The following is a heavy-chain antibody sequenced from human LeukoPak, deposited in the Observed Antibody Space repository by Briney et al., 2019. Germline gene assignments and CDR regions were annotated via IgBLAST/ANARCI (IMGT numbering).Heavy chain of an antibody. V-gene: IGHV3-21*01. CDR2: ISSSSSYI. CDR1: GFTFSSYS. Sequence: GGSLRLSCAASGFTFSSYSMNWVRQAPGKGLEWVSSISSSSSYIYYADSVKGRFTISRDNAKNSLYLQMNSLRAEDTAVYNCARIPDSSGYYSDYWGQGTLVTVSS. CDR3: ARIPDSSGYYSDY. J-gene: IGHJ4*02. D-gene: IGHD3-22*01.